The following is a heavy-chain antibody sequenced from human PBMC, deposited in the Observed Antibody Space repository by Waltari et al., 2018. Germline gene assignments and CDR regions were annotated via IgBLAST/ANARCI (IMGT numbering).Heavy chain of an antibody. CDR2: IRSKANSYAT. CDR3: TRLLAAAGTY. V-gene: IGHV3-73*01. Sequence: RQASGKGLEWVGRIRSKANSYATAYAASVKGRFTISRDDSKNTAYLQMNSLKTEDTAVYYCTRLLAAAGTYWGQGTLVTVSS. D-gene: IGHD6-13*01. J-gene: IGHJ4*02.